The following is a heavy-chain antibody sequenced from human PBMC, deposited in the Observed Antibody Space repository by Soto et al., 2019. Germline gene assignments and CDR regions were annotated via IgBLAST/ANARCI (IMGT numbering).Heavy chain of an antibody. V-gene: IGHV3-30*18. D-gene: IGHD3-3*01. CDR3: AKDPDDFWSGSLDY. J-gene: IGHJ4*02. Sequence: VQLVESGGGVVQPGRSLRLSCAASGFTFSSYGMHWVRQAPGKGLEWVAVISYDGSNKYYADSVKGRFTISRDNSKNTLYLQMNSLRAEDTAVYYCAKDPDDFWSGSLDYWGQGTLVTVSS. CDR2: ISYDGSNK. CDR1: GFTFSSYG.